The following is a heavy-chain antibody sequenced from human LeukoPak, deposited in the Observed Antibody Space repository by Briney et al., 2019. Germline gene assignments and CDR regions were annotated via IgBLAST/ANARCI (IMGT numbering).Heavy chain of an antibody. D-gene: IGHD6-19*01. Sequence: SETLSLTCTVSGGSINSYYWSGIRQPPGKGLQWIGDIYYSERTNYNPSLRSRVTISVDTSKNQLSLKLTSVLAADTAMYYCLRRENTGWNYFDHWGQGILVTVSS. CDR2: IYYSERT. J-gene: IGHJ4*02. V-gene: IGHV4-59*08. CDR1: GGSINSYY. CDR3: LRRENTGWNYFDH.